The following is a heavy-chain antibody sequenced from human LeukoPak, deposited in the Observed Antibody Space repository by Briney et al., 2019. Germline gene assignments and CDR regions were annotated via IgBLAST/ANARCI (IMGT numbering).Heavy chain of an antibody. CDR2: IRSKTYGGTT. V-gene: IGHV3-49*04. J-gene: IGHJ4*02. D-gene: IGHD2-2*01. CDR3: IRGHIVVVPAAIGSYFDY. Sequence: GRSLSLSCTASGFTFGDYAMSWVRQAPGKGVEGVGFIRSKTYGGTTEYAASVKGRFTISRDDSTSIAYLQMNSLITEDTAVYYCIRGHIVVVPAAIGSYFDYWGQGTLVTVSS. CDR1: GFTFGDYA.